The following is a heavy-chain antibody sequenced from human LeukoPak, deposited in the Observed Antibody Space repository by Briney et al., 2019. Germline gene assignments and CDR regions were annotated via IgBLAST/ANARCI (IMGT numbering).Heavy chain of an antibody. D-gene: IGHD1-20*01. CDR3: AKNVNGGNWYYFDH. CDR1: GFTFNNYA. J-gene: IGHJ4*02. Sequence: PGGSLRLSCAASGFTFNNYAVRWVPQAPGKGLEWVSAISGGGVSTYYADSVKGRFTISRDNSKTTLYLQMNSLRAEDTAVYYCAKNVNGGNWYYFDHWGQGTLVTVSS. V-gene: IGHV3-23*01. CDR2: ISGGGVST.